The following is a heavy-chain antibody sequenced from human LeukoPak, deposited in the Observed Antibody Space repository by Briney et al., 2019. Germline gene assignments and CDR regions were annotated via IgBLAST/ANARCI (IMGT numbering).Heavy chain of an antibody. CDR1: GFTFDDFT. D-gene: IGHD5-18*01. CDR2: ISWDGVST. V-gene: IGHV3-43*01. CDR3: ARVEDTAMGHFDY. Sequence: GGSLRLSCAASGFTFDDFTMHWVRQPPGKGLEWVSLISWDGVSTYYADSVKGRFSISRDNAKNSLYLQMNSLRAEDTAVYYCARVEDTAMGHFDYWGQGTLVTASS. J-gene: IGHJ4*02.